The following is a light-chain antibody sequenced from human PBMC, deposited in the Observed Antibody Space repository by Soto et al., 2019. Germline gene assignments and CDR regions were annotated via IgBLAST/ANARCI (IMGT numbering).Light chain of an antibody. V-gene: IGKV1-39*01. CDR1: QSISTY. CDR3: QQSYSTPWT. Sequence: DIQMTQSPSSLSASVGDRVTITCRSSQSISTYLNWYQHKPGKAPKFLIYGASSLQSRVPSRFSGSGSGTDFTLTISSLQPEDFATYYCQQSYSTPWTFGPGTKVEIK. J-gene: IGKJ1*01. CDR2: GAS.